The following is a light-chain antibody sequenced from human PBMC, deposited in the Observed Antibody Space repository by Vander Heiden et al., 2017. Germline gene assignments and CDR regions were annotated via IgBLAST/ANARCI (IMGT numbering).Light chain of an antibody. J-gene: IGKJ1*01. CDR3: QLWDSTRKT. Sequence: DIEMTQSPSSLSASVGDRVTITCRAIQSISSYLNSYQQKPGIAPKLLIYAVSSSQSALPSTFTVTRSRTDFSLTIRWRLRKDFATSSCQLWDSTRKTFGQGTKVEIK. CDR2: AVS. V-gene: IGKV1-39*01. CDR1: QSISSY.